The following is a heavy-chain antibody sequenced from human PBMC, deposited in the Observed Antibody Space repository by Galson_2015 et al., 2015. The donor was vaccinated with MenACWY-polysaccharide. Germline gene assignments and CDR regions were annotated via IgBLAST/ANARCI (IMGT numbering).Heavy chain of an antibody. CDR3: ARENVLLLSTRWFDP. J-gene: IGHJ5*02. D-gene: IGHD3-10*01. CDR1: GYTFTSYG. Sequence: SVKVSCKASGYTFTSYGITWVRQAPGQGLEWMGWIGAYNGKTNYAQKLQGRVTMTTDTSTSTAYMELRSLRSDDTAVYYCARENVLLLSTRWFDPWGQGTLVTVSS. V-gene: IGHV1-18*01. CDR2: IGAYNGKT.